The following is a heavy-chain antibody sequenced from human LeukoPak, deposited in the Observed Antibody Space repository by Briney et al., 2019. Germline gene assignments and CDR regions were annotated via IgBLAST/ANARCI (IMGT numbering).Heavy chain of an antibody. J-gene: IGHJ4*02. V-gene: IGHV1-2*02. Sequence: ASVKVSCKASGYTFTGYYMHWVRQAPGQGLEWMGWINPNSGGTNYAQKFQGRVTMTRDTSISTAYMELSRLRSVDTAVYYCTTGRYGDYVSGDYWGQGTLVTVSS. CDR2: INPNSGGT. D-gene: IGHD4-17*01. CDR3: TTGRYGDYVSGDY. CDR1: GYTFTGYY.